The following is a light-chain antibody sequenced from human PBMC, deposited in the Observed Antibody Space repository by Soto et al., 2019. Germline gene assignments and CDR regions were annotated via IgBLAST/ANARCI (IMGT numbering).Light chain of an antibody. V-gene: IGKV2-30*02. CDR3: MQGTHWPYT. J-gene: IGKJ2*01. Sequence: DVVMTQSPLSLPVTLGQPASIPCRSTQSLVHSDGNTHLNWFQQRPGQSPRRLICKVSNRDSGVPDRFSGSASGTDFTLKISRVEAEDVGVYYCMQGTHWPYTFGQGTKLEIK. CDR2: KVS. CDR1: QSLVHSDGNTH.